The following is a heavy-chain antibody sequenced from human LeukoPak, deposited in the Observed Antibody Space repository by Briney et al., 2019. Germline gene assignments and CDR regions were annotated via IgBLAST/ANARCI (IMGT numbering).Heavy chain of an antibody. D-gene: IGHD3-22*01. CDR2: IYYSGST. CDR3: ARARNYYDSSDYYYEGDAFDI. CDR1: GGSFSGYY. V-gene: IGHV4-59*01. J-gene: IGHJ3*02. Sequence: SETLSLTCAVYGGSFSGYYWSWIRQPPGKGLECIGYIYYSGSTNYNPSLKSRVTISVDTSKNQFSLKLSSVTAADTAVYYCARARNYYDSSDYYYEGDAFDIWGQGTMVTVSS.